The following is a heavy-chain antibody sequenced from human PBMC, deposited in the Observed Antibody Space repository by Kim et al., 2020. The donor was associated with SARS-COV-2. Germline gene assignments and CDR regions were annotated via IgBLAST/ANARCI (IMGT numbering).Heavy chain of an antibody. D-gene: IGHD2-2*01. V-gene: IGHV1-69*06. J-gene: IGHJ6*02. CDR1: GGTFSSYA. Sequence: SVKVSCKASGGTFSSYAISWVRQAPGQGLEWMGGIIPIFGTANYAQKFQGRVTITADKSTSTAYMELSSLRSEDTAVYYCAREYCSSTSCYHYYYYYGMDVWGQGTTVTVSS. CDR3: AREYCSSTSCYHYYYYYGMDV. CDR2: IIPIFGTA.